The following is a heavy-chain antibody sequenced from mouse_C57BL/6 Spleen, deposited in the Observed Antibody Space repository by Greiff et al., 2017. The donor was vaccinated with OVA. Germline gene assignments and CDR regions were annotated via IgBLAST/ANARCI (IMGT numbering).Heavy chain of an antibody. Sequence: VQLQQPGAELVKPGASVKLSCKASGYTFTSYWMHWVKQRPGQGLEWIGMIHPNSGSTNYNEKFKSKATLTVDKSSSTAYMQLSSLTSEDSAVYYCARRLDYYGSSFDYWGQGTTLTVSS. D-gene: IGHD1-1*01. CDR2: IHPNSGST. V-gene: IGHV1-64*01. CDR3: ARRLDYYGSSFDY. J-gene: IGHJ2*01. CDR1: GYTFTSYW.